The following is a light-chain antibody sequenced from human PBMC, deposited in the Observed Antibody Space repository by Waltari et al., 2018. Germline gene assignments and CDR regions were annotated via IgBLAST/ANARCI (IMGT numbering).Light chain of an antibody. CDR1: QSVYTY. Sequence: EIVLTQSPATLSLSPGERATLSCRASQSVYTYLAWYQQKPGQAPRLLIYTASNRASCVPARFSGSGSGTDFTLTITSLEPEYFAVYYCQQRSNCPLTFGGGTKVEIK. CDR2: TAS. CDR3: QQRSNCPLT. J-gene: IGKJ4*01. V-gene: IGKV3-11*01.